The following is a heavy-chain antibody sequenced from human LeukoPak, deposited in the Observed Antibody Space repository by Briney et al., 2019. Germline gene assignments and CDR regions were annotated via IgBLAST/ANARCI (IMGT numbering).Heavy chain of an antibody. J-gene: IGHJ6*02. CDR2: INPNSGGT. V-gene: IGHV1-2*02. CDR3: ASAGTVRGADGGYYYYYYGMDV. CDR1: GYTFTGYY. Sequence: ASVTVSCKASGYTFTGYYMHWVRQAPGQGLEWMGWINPNSGGTNYAQKFQGRVTMTRDTSISTAYMELSRLRSDDTAVYYCASAGTVRGADGGYYYYYYGMDVWGQGTTVTVSS. D-gene: IGHD3-10*01.